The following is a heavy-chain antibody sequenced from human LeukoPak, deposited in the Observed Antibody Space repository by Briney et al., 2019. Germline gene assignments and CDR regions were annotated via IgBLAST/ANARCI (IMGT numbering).Heavy chain of an antibody. V-gene: IGHV3-11*04. CDR2: ISSSGSTI. D-gene: IGHD2-15*01. CDR3: ARAPDYCSGGSCYRHFFDY. Sequence: TGGSLRLSCAASGFTFSDYYLSWIRQAPGKGLEWVSYISSSGSTIYYADSVKGRFTISRDNAKNSLYLQMNSLRAEDTAVYYCARAPDYCSGGSCYRHFFDYWGQGTLVTVSS. CDR1: GFTFSDYY. J-gene: IGHJ4*02.